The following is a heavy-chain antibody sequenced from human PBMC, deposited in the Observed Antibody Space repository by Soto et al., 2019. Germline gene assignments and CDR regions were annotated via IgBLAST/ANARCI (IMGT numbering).Heavy chain of an antibody. CDR2: ISGSGGST. J-gene: IGHJ4*02. D-gene: IGHD3-3*01. CDR1: GFTFSSYA. CDR3: AKPYYECWSGPPGEYEKTDYFDY. V-gene: IGHV3-23*01. Sequence: GGSLRLSCAASGFTFSSYAMSWVRQAPGKGLEWVSAISGSGGSTYYADSVKGPFTISRDNSKDTRYLQMNSLRAEDMAVYYCAKPYYECWSGPPGEYEKTDYFDYWGQGTLVTVSS.